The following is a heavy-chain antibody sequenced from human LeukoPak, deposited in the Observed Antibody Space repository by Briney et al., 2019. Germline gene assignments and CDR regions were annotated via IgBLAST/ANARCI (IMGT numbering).Heavy chain of an antibody. CDR3: ARDWAALAYCGGDCYGGYFDY. D-gene: IGHD2-21*02. V-gene: IGHV1-69*05. J-gene: IGHJ4*02. CDR1: GGTFSSYA. Sequence: SVKVSCKASGGTFSSYAISWVRQAPGQGLEWMGRIIPIFGTANYAQKFPGRVTITTDESTSTAYMELSSLRSEDTAVYYCARDWAALAYCGGDCYGGYFDYWGQGTLVTVSS. CDR2: IIPIFGTA.